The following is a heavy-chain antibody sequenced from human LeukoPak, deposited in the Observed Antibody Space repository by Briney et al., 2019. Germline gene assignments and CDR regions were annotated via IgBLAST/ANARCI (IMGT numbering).Heavy chain of an antibody. Sequence: EGSLRLSCAASGFTFTSYGMHWVRQAPGKGLEWVALITYDGYYKYYSGSVKGRFTISSDTSKNTMYLQMNSLRAEDTAVYYCARDLSPVVRASPMGYWGQGTLVTVSS. CDR1: GFTFTSYG. CDR3: ARDLSPVVRASPMGY. CDR2: ITYDGYYK. J-gene: IGHJ4*02. V-gene: IGHV3-30*03. D-gene: IGHD3-10*01.